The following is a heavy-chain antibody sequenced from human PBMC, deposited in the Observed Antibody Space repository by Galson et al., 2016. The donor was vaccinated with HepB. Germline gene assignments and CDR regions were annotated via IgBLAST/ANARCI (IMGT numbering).Heavy chain of an antibody. D-gene: IGHD2/OR15-2a*01. J-gene: IGHJ5*02. CDR1: GYTFTNYP. CDR3: ARDTFRGMFDP. CDR2: INAGNGNT. V-gene: IGHV1-3*01. Sequence: SVKVSCKASGYTFTNYPIHWVRQAPGQRLEWMGGINAGNGNTKYSQNLQGRVTITRDTAARTGYMELSSLRSEDTAVYYCARDTFRGMFDPWGQGTLVTVSS.